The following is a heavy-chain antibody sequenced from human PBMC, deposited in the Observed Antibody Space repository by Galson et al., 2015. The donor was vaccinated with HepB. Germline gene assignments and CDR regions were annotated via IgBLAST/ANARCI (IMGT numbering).Heavy chain of an antibody. D-gene: IGHD2-15*01. Sequence: SLRLSCAASGFTFSSYAMSWVRQAPGKGLEWVSGITGSGVGTYSAYNADSVKGRFSISRDNSKNTLYLQMDSLRVEDMAVYYCARGLQESCRGAICYPFDFWGQGTLVTVSS. CDR1: GFTFSSYA. J-gene: IGHJ4*02. CDR3: ARGLQESCRGAICYPFDF. V-gene: IGHV3-23*01. CDR2: ITGSGVGTYSA.